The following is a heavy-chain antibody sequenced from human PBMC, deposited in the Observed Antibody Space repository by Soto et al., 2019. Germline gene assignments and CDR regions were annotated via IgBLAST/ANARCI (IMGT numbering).Heavy chain of an antibody. CDR3: ARGVTGYFDY. D-gene: IGHD2-21*02. CDR1: GGTFSSYT. Sequence: GASVKVSCKASGGTFSSYTISWVRQAPGQGLEWMGWIIPNLGITSYAQKFQGRVTITRNTSISTAYMELSSLRSEDTAVYYCARGVTGYFDYWGQGTLVTVSS. CDR2: IIPNLGIT. J-gene: IGHJ4*02. V-gene: IGHV1-8*03.